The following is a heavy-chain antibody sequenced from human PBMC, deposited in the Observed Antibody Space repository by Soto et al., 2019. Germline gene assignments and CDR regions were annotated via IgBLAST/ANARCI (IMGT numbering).Heavy chain of an antibody. CDR3: ARLYPFYDFSTGSQMFAFDV. CDR1: GGSISSNNW. V-gene: IGHV4-4*02. J-gene: IGHJ3*01. D-gene: IGHD3-3*01. CDR2: IYYSGST. Sequence: SETLSLTCAVSGGSISSNNWWSWVRQPPGKGLEWIGYIYYSGSTNYNPSLKSRVTISINTSKKQFSLKLTSVTAADTAVFYCARLYPFYDFSTGSQMFAFDVWGQGTVVTVSS.